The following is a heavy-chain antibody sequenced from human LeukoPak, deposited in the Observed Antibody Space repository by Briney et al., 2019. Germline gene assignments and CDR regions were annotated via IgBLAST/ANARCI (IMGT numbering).Heavy chain of an antibody. CDR2: ISNTDNYI. CDR3: TRDPRHFDS. Sequence: PGGTLRLSCAASGFTFSNYVMSWVRQAPGKGPEWVSSISNTDNYIYYADSVKGRFTMSRDNAKNSLYLQMSSLRVEDTAVYYCTRDPRHFDSCGQGALVTVSS. CDR1: GFTFSNYV. V-gene: IGHV3-21*01. D-gene: IGHD6-6*01. J-gene: IGHJ5*01.